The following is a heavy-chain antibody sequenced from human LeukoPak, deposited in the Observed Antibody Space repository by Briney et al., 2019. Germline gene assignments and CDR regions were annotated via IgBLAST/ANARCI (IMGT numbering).Heavy chain of an antibody. CDR2: INSGGTII. Sequence: GGSLRLSCAASAFTFSSNEMNWVRQAPGKGLEWVSYINSGGTIIYYADSVKGRFTISRDNAKNSLYLQMNSLRAEDTAIYYCARDWFADWGQGTLVIVSS. CDR1: AFTFSSNE. V-gene: IGHV3-48*03. J-gene: IGHJ4*02. CDR3: ARDWFAD.